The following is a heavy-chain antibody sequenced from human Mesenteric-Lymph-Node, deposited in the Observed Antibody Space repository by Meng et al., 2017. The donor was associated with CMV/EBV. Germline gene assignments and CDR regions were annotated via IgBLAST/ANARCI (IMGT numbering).Heavy chain of an antibody. Sequence: GSLRLSCTVSGGSMSGSYWSWIRQSPGEGLEWIAQMYHSGKTEYNPSLKSRVTISVDTSKNQFSLRLRSVTPADTAVYYCARGGAYSSSLVAYYYYGMDVWGQGTTVTVSS. CDR2: MYHSGKT. V-gene: IGHV4-59*01. D-gene: IGHD6-13*01. CDR1: GGSMSGSY. CDR3: ARGGAYSSSLVAYYYYGMDV. J-gene: IGHJ6*02.